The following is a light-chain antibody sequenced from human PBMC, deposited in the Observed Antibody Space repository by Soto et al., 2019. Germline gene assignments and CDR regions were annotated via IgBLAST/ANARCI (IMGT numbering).Light chain of an antibody. V-gene: IGLV2-14*03. Sequence: QSVLTQPASVSGSPGQSIAISCTGSSSDVGGYDYVSWYQQHPGKAPKLMIYDVNSRPSGVSDRFSDSKSGNTASLTISGLQAEDEADYYCSSYTSTNPVIFGGGTKLTVL. J-gene: IGLJ2*01. CDR2: DVN. CDR3: SSYTSTNPVI. CDR1: SSDVGGYDY.